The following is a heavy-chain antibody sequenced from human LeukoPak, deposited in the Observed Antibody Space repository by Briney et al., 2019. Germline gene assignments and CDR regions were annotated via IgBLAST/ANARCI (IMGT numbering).Heavy chain of an antibody. CDR2: IYYSGST. CDR1: GYSISSGYHY. J-gene: IGHJ5*02. CDR3: ARLTVPLRFDP. Sequence: PSETLSLTCTVSGYSISSGYHYCWIRHPPGKGLEWIGYIYYSGSTNYNPSLKSRVTISVDTSKNQFSLKLNSVSAADTAVYYCARLTVPLRFDPWGQGTLVTVSS. V-gene: IGHV4-61*01. D-gene: IGHD2-2*01.